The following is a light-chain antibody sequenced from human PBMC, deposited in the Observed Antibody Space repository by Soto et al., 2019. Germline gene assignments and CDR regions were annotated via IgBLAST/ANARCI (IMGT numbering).Light chain of an antibody. CDR3: QQYGGSSGWT. J-gene: IGKJ1*01. CDR2: GTS. CDR1: QNVDTSY. V-gene: IGKV3-20*01. Sequence: DIVLTQSPGALALSPGERATSSFMSNQNVDTSYLCWFQQRPGQAPRLLMYGTSIRATGISDKFSGSGSGTDFTLTISRLAPEDFAVYFCQQYGGSSGWTFGQGTKVDIK.